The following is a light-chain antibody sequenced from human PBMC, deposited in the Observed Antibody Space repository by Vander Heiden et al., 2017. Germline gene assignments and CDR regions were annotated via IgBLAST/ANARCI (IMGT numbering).Light chain of an antibody. CDR3: QQFGSSIT. CDR2: DAS. J-gene: IGKJ5*01. Sequence: EIVLTQSPGTLSLSPGERATLSCRASQSISSSYLAWYRQKPGQVPRLLIYDASSRATGIPDRFSGSGSGTDFTLTITRLEPEDSAVNYCQQFGSSITFGQGTRLEIK. V-gene: IGKV3-20*01. CDR1: QSISSSY.